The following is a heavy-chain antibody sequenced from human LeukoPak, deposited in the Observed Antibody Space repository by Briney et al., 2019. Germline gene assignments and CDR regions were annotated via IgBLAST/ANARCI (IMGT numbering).Heavy chain of an antibody. V-gene: IGHV4-59*01. Sequence: MPSETLSLTCTVSGGSISSYYWSWLRQPPGKGLEWIGYIYYSGSTNYNPSLKSRVTISVDTSKNQFSLKLSSVTAADTAVYYCAALGILTYYFDYWGQGTLVTVSS. D-gene: IGHD1-26*01. CDR2: IYYSGST. CDR1: GGSISSYY. CDR3: AALGILTYYFDY. J-gene: IGHJ4*02.